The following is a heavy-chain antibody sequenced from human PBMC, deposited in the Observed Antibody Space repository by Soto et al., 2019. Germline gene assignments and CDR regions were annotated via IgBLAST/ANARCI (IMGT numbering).Heavy chain of an antibody. D-gene: IGHD6-19*01. CDR1: GYTFTSYA. Sequence: ASVKVSCKASGYTFTSYAMHWVRQAPGQRLEWMGWINAGNGNTKYSQKFQGRVTITRDTSASTAYMELSSLRSEDTAVYYCARGSPGIAVAGSFDYWGQGTLVTVSS. J-gene: IGHJ4*02. CDR2: INAGNGNT. CDR3: ARGSPGIAVAGSFDY. V-gene: IGHV1-3*01.